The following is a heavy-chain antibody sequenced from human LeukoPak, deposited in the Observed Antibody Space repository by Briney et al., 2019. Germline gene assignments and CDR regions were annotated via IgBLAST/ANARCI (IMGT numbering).Heavy chain of an antibody. J-gene: IGHJ5*02. D-gene: IGHD2-2*02. CDR2: IYTSGST. CDR3: ARSGRRCASCYSWFDP. V-gene: IGHV4-4*07. Sequence: SGTLSLTCTVSGGSISSYYWSWIRQPAGKGLEWIGRIYTSGSTNYNPSLRSRVTMSVDTSKNQFSLKLSSVTAADTAVYYCARSGRRCASCYSWFDPWGQGTLVTVSS. CDR1: GGSISSYY.